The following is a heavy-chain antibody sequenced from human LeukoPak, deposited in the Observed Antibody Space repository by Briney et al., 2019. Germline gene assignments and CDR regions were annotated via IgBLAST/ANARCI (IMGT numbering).Heavy chain of an antibody. CDR3: AKRDSYGWHFDF. CDR1: GLTFSSHA. J-gene: IGHJ4*02. V-gene: IGHV3-23*01. Sequence: PGGSLRLSCVASGLTFSSHAMNWVRQAPGKGLEWVSAVTGSGGTAYYADSVKGRFTISRDNSKNTLYLQMNSLRAEDTAAYYCAKRDSYGWHFDFWGQGTLVTVSS. D-gene: IGHD5-18*01. CDR2: VTGSGGTA.